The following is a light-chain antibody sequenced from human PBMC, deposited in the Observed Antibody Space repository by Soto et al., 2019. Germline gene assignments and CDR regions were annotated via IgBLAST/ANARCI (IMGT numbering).Light chain of an antibody. CDR1: QSINTY. CDR3: QESYSPLWGT. Sequence: DIHMTHSPSSLSASVGDRVTITCQTSQSINTYLNWYQQKPGKAPKLLIYGASSLQSGVPLRFSGSGSGTDFTLTISSLEPEDFATYYCQESYSPLWGTCGQGTKVDIK. CDR2: GAS. J-gene: IGKJ1*01. V-gene: IGKV1-39*01.